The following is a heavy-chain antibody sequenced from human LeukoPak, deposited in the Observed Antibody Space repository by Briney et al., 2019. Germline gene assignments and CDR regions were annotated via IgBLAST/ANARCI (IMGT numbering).Heavy chain of an antibody. Sequence: GGSLRLSCAASGFSFSSYAMSWVRQAPGKGLEWLSSITSSSNYIYYADSVKGRFTISRDNVQNSLYLQMNSLRAEDTAMCYCARDRGYFDNWGQGTLVTVSS. CDR3: ARDRGYFDN. CDR1: GFSFSSYA. J-gene: IGHJ4*02. V-gene: IGHV3-21*01. CDR2: ITSSSNYI.